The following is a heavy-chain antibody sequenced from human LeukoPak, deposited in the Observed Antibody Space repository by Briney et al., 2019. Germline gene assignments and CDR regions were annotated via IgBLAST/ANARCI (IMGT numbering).Heavy chain of an antibody. Sequence: SETLSLTCTVSSYSISRGYYWGWIRQPPGKGLEWIASINHSGITYYNPSLKSRVTISVDTSRNQFYLKLTSVTAADTAVYYCGRDRPTGYYDYWGQGTLVTVSS. J-gene: IGHJ4*02. V-gene: IGHV4-38-2*02. CDR2: INHSGIT. D-gene: IGHD3-9*01. CDR3: GRDRPTGYYDY. CDR1: SYSISRGYY.